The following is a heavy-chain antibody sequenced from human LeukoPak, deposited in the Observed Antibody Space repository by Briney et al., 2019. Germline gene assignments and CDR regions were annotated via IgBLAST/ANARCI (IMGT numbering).Heavy chain of an antibody. D-gene: IGHD1-1*01. J-gene: IGHJ6*02. Sequence: KSSGTLSLTCAVSGASIISSNWWGWVRQPPGKGLEWIGEIYHSGSTNSNPSLKSRVTMSVDKSKHQVYLRLSPVTAADTAMYYCASRWRNGMDVWGQGTTVTVSS. CDR2: IYHSGST. CDR3: ASRWRNGMDV. V-gene: IGHV4-4*02. CDR1: GASIISSNW.